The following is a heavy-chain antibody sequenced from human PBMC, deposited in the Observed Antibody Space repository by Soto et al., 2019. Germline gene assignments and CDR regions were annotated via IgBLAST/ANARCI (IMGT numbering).Heavy chain of an antibody. Sequence: SETLSLTCTVSGGSISSGGYYWSCIRQHPEKGLEWIGYIFYSGSTYYNPSLKSRVTISVDASKNQFSLKLSSVTAADTAVYYCARAPGDYFDYWGQGTLVTVSS. CDR1: GGSISSGGYY. CDR2: IFYSGST. J-gene: IGHJ4*02. CDR3: ARAPGDYFDY. V-gene: IGHV4-31*03.